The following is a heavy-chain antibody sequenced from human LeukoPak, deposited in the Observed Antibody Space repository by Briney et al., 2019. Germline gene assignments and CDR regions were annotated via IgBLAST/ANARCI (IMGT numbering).Heavy chain of an antibody. CDR1: GFTFSSYG. V-gene: IGHV3-23*01. Sequence: PGGTLRLSCAASGFTFSSYGMSWVRQAPGKGLEWVAAINTNGGSTYYADSVKGRFTISRDNSKNTLYLQMNSLRAEDTAVYYCAKDRSSARALVGAYYFDYWGQGTLVTVSS. CDR2: INTNGGST. J-gene: IGHJ4*02. D-gene: IGHD1-26*01. CDR3: AKDRSSARALVGAYYFDY.